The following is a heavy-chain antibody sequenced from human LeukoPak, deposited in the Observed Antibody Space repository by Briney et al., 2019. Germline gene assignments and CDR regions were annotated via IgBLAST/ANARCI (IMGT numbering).Heavy chain of an antibody. V-gene: IGHV4-59*11. CDR1: GGSISSHY. Sequence: SETLSLTCTVSGGSISSHYWSWIRQPPGKGLEWIGYTYYSGSTNYNPSLKSRVTISVDTSKNQFSLKLSSVTAADTAVYYCARVAYYYDAWGQGTMVTVSS. CDR2: TYYSGST. CDR3: ARVAYYYDA. D-gene: IGHD3-10*01. J-gene: IGHJ3*01.